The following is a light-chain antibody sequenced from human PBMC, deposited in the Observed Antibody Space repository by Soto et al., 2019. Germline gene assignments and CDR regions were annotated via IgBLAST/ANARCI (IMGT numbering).Light chain of an antibody. V-gene: IGKV3D-11*01. J-gene: IGKJ1*01. Sequence: EIVFTQSPAALSLSPGESAPHSFWASQAIGVSLAWYQHKPGQAPRLLIYEASNRAAGIPARFSGSGSGTDFTLTITSLEPEDFAIYYCHQRQRWPRTFGQGTKVDIK. CDR1: QAIGVS. CDR2: EAS. CDR3: HQRQRWPRT.